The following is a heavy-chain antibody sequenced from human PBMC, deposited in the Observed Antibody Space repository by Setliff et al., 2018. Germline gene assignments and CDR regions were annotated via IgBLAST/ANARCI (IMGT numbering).Heavy chain of an antibody. J-gene: IGHJ3*02. Sequence: PSETLSLTCNVSGGSISTYYWSWIRQPAGKGLEWIGRIHSSGNTNYKPSLKSRVTRSVDTTKNQFSLKLSSVTAADTAVYYCARAGAIQGGFDIWGQGTVGTVS. CDR2: IHSSGNT. V-gene: IGHV4-4*07. D-gene: IGHD7-27*01. CDR1: GGSISTYY. CDR3: ARAGAIQGGFDI.